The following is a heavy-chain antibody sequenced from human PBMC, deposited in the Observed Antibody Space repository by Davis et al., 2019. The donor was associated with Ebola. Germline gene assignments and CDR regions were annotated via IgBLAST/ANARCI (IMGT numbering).Heavy chain of an antibody. J-gene: IGHJ3*02. CDR3: ARTLGLAFDI. Sequence: GESLKISCAASGFTFGSYSMNWVRQAPGKGLEWVSSISSSSSYIYYADSVKGRFTISRDNAKNSLYLQMNSLRAEDTAVYYCARTLGLAFDIWGQGTMVTVSS. CDR1: GFTFGSYS. V-gene: IGHV3-21*01. D-gene: IGHD7-27*01. CDR2: ISSSSSYI.